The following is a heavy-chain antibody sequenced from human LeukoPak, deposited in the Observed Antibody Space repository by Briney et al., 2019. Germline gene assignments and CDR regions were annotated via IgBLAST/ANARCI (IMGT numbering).Heavy chain of an antibody. J-gene: IGHJ4*02. Sequence: GGSLRLSCAASGFTFSNYGMSWVRQAPGKGLEWVSSISSSGSYIYYADSVKGRFTISRDNAKNSLYLQMNSLRAEDTAVYYCARRSGIAVAGAFDYWGQGTLVTVSS. V-gene: IGHV3-21*04. D-gene: IGHD6-19*01. CDR1: GFTFSNYG. CDR3: ARRSGIAVAGAFDY. CDR2: ISSSGSYI.